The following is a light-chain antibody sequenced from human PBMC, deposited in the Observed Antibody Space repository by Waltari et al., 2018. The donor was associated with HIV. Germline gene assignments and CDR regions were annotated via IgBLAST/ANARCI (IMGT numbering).Light chain of an antibody. CDR1: SSDVGAYNH. CDR3: SSYTTRSTLV. J-gene: IGLJ2*01. V-gene: IGLV2-14*01. CDR2: EVN. Sequence: QSALTQPASVSGSPGQSITISCTGTSSDVGAYNHISWFQQHPGKVPKFIIFEVNNRPSGVSNRFPGSKSGNTASLTISGLQAEDEADYYCSSYTTRSTLVFGGGTKLTVL.